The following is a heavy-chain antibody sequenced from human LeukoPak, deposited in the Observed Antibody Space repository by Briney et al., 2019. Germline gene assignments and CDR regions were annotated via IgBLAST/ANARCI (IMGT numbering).Heavy chain of an antibody. D-gene: IGHD1-26*01. CDR3: AKHDLHVLRELVY. CDR2: ISGGGGST. Sequence: PGGSLRLSCAASGFTFSSYAMSWVRQAPGKGLEWVSAISGGGGSTYYADSVKGRFTISRDNSKNTLYLQMNSLRAEDTAVYYCAKHDLHVLRELVYWGQGTLVTVSS. J-gene: IGHJ4*02. CDR1: GFTFSSYA. V-gene: IGHV3-23*01.